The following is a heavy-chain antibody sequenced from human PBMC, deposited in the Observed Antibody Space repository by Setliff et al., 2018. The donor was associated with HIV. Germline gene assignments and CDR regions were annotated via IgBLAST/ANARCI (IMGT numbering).Heavy chain of an antibody. CDR2: ITHDGSSK. Sequence: PGGSLRLSCAASGFTFSSYTMHWVRQAPGKGLEWVAVITHDGSSKYYADSVKGRFTISRDNSKNTLYLQMNSPRADDTAVYYCAKPPRPSSLPQYYFDYWGQGTLVTVSS. CDR3: AKPPRPSSLPQYYFDY. D-gene: IGHD1-26*01. V-gene: IGHV3-30*01. CDR1: GFTFSSYT. J-gene: IGHJ4*02.